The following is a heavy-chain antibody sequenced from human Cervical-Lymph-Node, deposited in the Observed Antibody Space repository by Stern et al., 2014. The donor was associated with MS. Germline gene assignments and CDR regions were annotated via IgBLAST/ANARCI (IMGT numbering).Heavy chain of an antibody. Sequence: VQLVESGAEVKKPGSSVKVSCKTSGGTFNTFAIGWVRPAPGQGLEWMGGITPLFDATNYAQKFQGRLTITADESTRTVYMELSSLRFDDTAIYYCARGDSEAPIYYFDYWGQGTLVTVSS. D-gene: IGHD2-21*01. V-gene: IGHV1-69*01. CDR3: ARGDSEAPIYYFDY. CDR2: ITPLFDAT. CDR1: GGTFNTFA. J-gene: IGHJ4*02.